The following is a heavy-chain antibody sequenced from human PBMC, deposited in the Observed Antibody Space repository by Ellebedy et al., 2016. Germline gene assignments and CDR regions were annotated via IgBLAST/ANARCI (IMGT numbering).Heavy chain of an antibody. J-gene: IGHJ4*02. D-gene: IGHD3-9*01. V-gene: IGHV3-20*04. Sequence: GESLKISXAASGFTFDDYGMSWVRQAPGKGLEWVSGINWNGGSTGYADSVKGRFTISRDNAKNSLYLQMNSLRAEDTALYYCARDYGDETDILTGYPMAAFDYWGQGTLVTVSS. CDR1: GFTFDDYG. CDR2: INWNGGST. CDR3: ARDYGDETDILTGYPMAAFDY.